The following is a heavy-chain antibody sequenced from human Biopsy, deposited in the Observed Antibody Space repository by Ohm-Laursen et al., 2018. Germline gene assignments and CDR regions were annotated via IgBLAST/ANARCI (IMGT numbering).Heavy chain of an antibody. V-gene: IGHV3-53*01. CDR3: AKDSLVEATRLDY. Sequence: SLRLSCAASGFTVSTTYMSWVRQAPGKGLEWVSIIYLDGNTYYTDSVKGRFTISRYNSKNTLYFQMNSLRAEDTAVYYCAKDSLVEATRLDYWGQGTLVTVSS. CDR2: IYLDGNT. CDR1: GFTVSTTY. J-gene: IGHJ4*02. D-gene: IGHD3-16*01.